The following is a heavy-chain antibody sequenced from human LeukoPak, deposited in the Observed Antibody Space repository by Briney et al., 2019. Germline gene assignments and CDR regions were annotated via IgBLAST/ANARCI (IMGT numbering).Heavy chain of an antibody. CDR3: ARGATMIGNY. CDR2: INPNSGGT. D-gene: IGHD3-22*01. Sequence: ASVKVSCKASGYDFTKYAVQWVRQAPGQGLEWMGWINPNSGGTNYAQKFQGRVTMTRDTSITTAYMELSRLRSDDTAVYYCARGATMIGNYWGQGTLVTVSS. J-gene: IGHJ4*02. CDR1: GYDFTKYA. V-gene: IGHV1-2*02.